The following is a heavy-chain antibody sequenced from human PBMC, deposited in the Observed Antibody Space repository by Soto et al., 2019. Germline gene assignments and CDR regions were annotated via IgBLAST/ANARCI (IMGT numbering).Heavy chain of an antibody. CDR3: AKSRSITIFGVAAGGAFDI. V-gene: IGHV3-23*01. CDR2: ISGSGGST. Sequence: EVQLLESGGGLVQPGGSLRLSCAASGFTFSSYAMSWVRQAPGKGLEWVSAISGSGGSTYYADSVKGRFTISRDNSKNTLYRQMNSVRAEDTAVYYCAKSRSITIFGVAAGGAFDIWGQGTMVTVSS. D-gene: IGHD3-3*01. J-gene: IGHJ3*02. CDR1: GFTFSSYA.